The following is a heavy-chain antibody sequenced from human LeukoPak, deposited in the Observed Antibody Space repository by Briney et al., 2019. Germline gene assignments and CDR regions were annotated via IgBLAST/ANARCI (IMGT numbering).Heavy chain of an antibody. D-gene: IGHD5-18*01. V-gene: IGHV4-59*08. CDR3: VRHPPRGDPYGYAFDI. Sequence: SETLSLTCAVSCGSMSDFYWSWIRQPPGKELQWIAYIYYTGTTNYNPSLRSRATISVDTSKKQLSLKLTSVTAADTAVYYCVRHPPRGDPYGYAFDIWGQGTMVTVSS. CDR1: CGSMSDFY. CDR2: IYYTGTT. J-gene: IGHJ3*02.